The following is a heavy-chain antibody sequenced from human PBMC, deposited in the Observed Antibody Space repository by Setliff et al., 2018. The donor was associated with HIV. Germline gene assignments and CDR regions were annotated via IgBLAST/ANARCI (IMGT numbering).Heavy chain of an antibody. J-gene: IGHJ4*02. CDR3: DISGYYLADF. CDR2: ISYDESNK. CDR1: GFTFSNYA. D-gene: IGHD3-22*01. Sequence: PGGSLRLSCVASGFTFSNYAMHWVRQAPGKGLEWVTVISYDESNKYYGDSVKGRFTISRDNSKNTLYLQMNSLRAEDTAVYYYDISGYYLADFWGQGTLVTVSS. V-gene: IGHV3-30*01.